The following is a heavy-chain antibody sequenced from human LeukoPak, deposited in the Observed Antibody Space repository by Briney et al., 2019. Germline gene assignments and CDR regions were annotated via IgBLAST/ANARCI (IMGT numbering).Heavy chain of an antibody. Sequence: GGSLRLSCEASGFTLSRYWMHWVRQAPGKGLVWVSRIKSDGKTNYADSVKGRFTISRDNAKNTVSLQMDSLRAEDTGVYYCARAPSEVGGYYPEYFRHWAQGTLVTVSS. J-gene: IGHJ1*01. CDR1: GFTLSRYW. CDR3: ARAPSEVGGYYPEYFRH. D-gene: IGHD3-22*01. CDR2: IKSDGKT. V-gene: IGHV3-74*01.